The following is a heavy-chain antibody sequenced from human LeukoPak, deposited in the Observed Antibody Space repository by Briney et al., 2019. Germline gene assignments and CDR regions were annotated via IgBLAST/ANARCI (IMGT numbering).Heavy chain of an antibody. CDR2: ISGSGGST. Sequence: GGSLRLSCSASGFTFSYYAMSWVRQTPGKGLEWVSAISGSGGSTYYADSVKGRFTIARDNSKNTLYLQMNSLRAEDTALYYCAKDPPRYYDSPGENWFDPWGQGTLVTVSS. D-gene: IGHD3-22*01. CDR3: AKDPPRYYDSPGENWFDP. V-gene: IGHV3-23*01. J-gene: IGHJ5*02. CDR1: GFTFSYYA.